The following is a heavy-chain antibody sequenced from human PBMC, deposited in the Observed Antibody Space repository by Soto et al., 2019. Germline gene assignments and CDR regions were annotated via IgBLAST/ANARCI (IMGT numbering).Heavy chain of an antibody. CDR3: ARGPRGWYGFDY. J-gene: IGHJ4*02. Sequence: EVQLVESGGGLVQPGGSLRLSCAGSGFAFSSGWMHWVRQDPGKGLVWVSRINFDGSSADYADSVKGRFTISRDNAKNTLYLEMNSLRAEDTAVYHCARGPRGWYGFDYWGQGTLVTVSS. CDR1: GFAFSSGW. V-gene: IGHV3-74*01. D-gene: IGHD6-19*01. CDR2: INFDGSSA.